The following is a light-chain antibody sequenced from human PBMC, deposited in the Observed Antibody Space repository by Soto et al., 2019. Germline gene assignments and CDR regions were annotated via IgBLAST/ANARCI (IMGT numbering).Light chain of an antibody. CDR1: QSVRSTY. CDR3: QNYSSSLSIT. J-gene: IGKJ5*01. Sequence: EIVLTRSPGTLSLSPGERATLSCRASQSVRSTYLAWYQQKPGQALRLLIHGASSRATGIPDRFSGSGSGTDFTLTISRLEPEDFAVYYCQNYSSSLSITFGQGTRLEIK. V-gene: IGKV3-20*01. CDR2: GAS.